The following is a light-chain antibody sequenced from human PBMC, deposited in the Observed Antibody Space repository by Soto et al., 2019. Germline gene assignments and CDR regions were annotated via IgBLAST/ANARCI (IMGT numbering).Light chain of an antibody. CDR1: QSINSW. CDR2: KAS. Sequence: DIQMTQSPSTLSASVGDRVTITCRASQSINSWLAWYQQKPGKAPKLLIYKASSLESGVPSRFSGSGSGTEFLLTSSSLNSDDFETYYCHQYNIYVPSGGGTKVE. CDR3: HQYNIYVP. V-gene: IGKV1-5*03. J-gene: IGKJ4*01.